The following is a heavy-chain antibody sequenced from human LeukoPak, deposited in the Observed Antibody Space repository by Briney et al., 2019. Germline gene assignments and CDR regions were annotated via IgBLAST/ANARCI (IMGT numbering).Heavy chain of an antibody. CDR3: ARGDYYDSSGYHHAFDI. V-gene: IGHV4-59*01. CDR1: GGSISSYY. Sequence: SKTLSLTCTVSGGSISSYYWSWIRQPPGKGLEWIGYIYYSGSTNYNPSLKSRVTISVDTSKNQFSLKLSSVTAADTAVYYCARGDYYDSSGYHHAFDIWGQGTMVTVSS. D-gene: IGHD3-22*01. J-gene: IGHJ3*02. CDR2: IYYSGST.